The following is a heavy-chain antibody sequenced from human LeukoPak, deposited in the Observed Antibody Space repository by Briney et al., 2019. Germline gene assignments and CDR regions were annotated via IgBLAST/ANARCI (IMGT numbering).Heavy chain of an antibody. CDR1: GGTFSSYA. V-gene: IGHV1-69*04. Sequence: SVKVSCKASGGTFSSYAISWVRQAPGQGLEWMGRIIPILGIANYAQKFQGRVTITADKSTSTAYMELSSLRSEDTAVYYCARSRGYYYDSSGYYFDYWGQGTLVTVSS. CDR2: IIPILGIA. CDR3: ARSRGYYYDSSGYYFDY. D-gene: IGHD3-22*01. J-gene: IGHJ4*02.